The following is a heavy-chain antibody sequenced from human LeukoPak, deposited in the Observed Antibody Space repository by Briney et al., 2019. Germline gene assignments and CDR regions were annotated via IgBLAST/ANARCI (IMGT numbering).Heavy chain of an antibody. J-gene: IGHJ4*02. D-gene: IGHD3-10*01. CDR3: ASRGLTRYYFPF. Sequence: GGSLRLSCAASGFTFSNAWMSWVRQAPGKGLEWVGRIKSKTDGGTTDYAAPVKGRFTISRDDSKNTLYLQMNSLKTEDTAVYYCASRGLTRYYFPFWGQGTLVTVSS. CDR2: IKSKTDGGTT. V-gene: IGHV3-15*01. CDR1: GFTFSNAW.